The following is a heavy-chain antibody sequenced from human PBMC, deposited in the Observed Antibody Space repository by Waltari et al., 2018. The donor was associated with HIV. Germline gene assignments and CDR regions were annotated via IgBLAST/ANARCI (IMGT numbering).Heavy chain of an antibody. D-gene: IGHD6-19*01. Sequence: QVTLRESGPALVKPTQTLTLTCTFSGFSLSTSGMCVSWIRQPPGKALEWLARIDWDDDKYYSTSLKTRLTISKDTSKNQVVLTMTNMDPVDTATYYCARTKIAVAGWLWFDPWGQGTLVTVSS. J-gene: IGHJ5*02. CDR3: ARTKIAVAGWLWFDP. V-gene: IGHV2-70*15. CDR2: IDWDDDK. CDR1: GFSLSTSGMC.